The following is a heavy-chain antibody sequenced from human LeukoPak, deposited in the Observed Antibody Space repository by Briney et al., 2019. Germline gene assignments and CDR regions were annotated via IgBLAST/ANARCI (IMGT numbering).Heavy chain of an antibody. CDR2: INPSGGNT. Sequence: ASVKVSCKASGYTFTSYYMHWVRQAPGQGLEWMGIINPSGGNTGYAQKFQGRVTITRNTSISTAYMELSSLRSEDTAVYYCARGAEGATVDFDYWGQGTLVTVSS. V-gene: IGHV1-46*01. CDR1: GYTFTSYY. CDR3: ARGAEGATVDFDY. D-gene: IGHD1-26*01. J-gene: IGHJ4*02.